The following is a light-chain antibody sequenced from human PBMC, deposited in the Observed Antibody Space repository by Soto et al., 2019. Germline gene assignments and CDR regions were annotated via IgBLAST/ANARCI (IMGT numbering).Light chain of an antibody. V-gene: IGKV2-28*01. J-gene: IGKJ4*01. Sequence: DVVMTQSPLSLPVTPGEPASISCRSSRSLLSSNGYNYLNWYLQKPGQSPQLLIYLGSNRASGVPDRFSGSGSGKDFTLKISRVEAEDVGVYYCAQGLQTPLTLGGGTKVDIK. CDR1: RSLLSSNGYNY. CDR2: LGS. CDR3: AQGLQTPLT.